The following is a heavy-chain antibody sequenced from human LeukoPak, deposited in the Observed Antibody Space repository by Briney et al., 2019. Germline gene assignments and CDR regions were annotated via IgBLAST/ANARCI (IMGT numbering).Heavy chain of an antibody. Sequence: GASVKVSCKASGYTFTGYYMHWVRQAPGQGLEWMGWMSPNSGNTGYAQKFQGRVTMTRNTSINTAYMELSSLSSEDTAVYYCARFNSYGTGNGFDYWGQGTLVTVSS. CDR1: GYTFTGYY. CDR2: MSPNSGNT. D-gene: IGHD3-10*01. CDR3: ARFNSYGTGNGFDY. J-gene: IGHJ4*02. V-gene: IGHV1-8*02.